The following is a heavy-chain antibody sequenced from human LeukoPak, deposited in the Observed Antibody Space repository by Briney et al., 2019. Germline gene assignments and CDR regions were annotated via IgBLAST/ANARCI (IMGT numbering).Heavy chain of an antibody. CDR2: INHSGST. J-gene: IGHJ5*02. V-gene: IGHV4-34*01. Sequence: SETLSLTCAVYGGSFSGYYWGWIRQPPGKGLEWIGEINHSGSTNYNPSLKSRVTISVDTSKNQFSLKLSCVPDADTAVYYCARSGDGDWGGNWFDPWGQGTLVTVSS. D-gene: IGHD2-21*02. CDR1: GGSFSGYY. CDR3: ARSGDGDWGGNWFDP.